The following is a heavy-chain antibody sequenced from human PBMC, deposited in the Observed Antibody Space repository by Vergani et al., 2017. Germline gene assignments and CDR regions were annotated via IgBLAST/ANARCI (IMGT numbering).Heavy chain of an antibody. CDR3: TKGSRGYTGYFFDY. Sequence: EVQLVESGGGLVQPGGSLRLSCAASGFTFSSYWMSWVRQAPGKGLEWVANIKQDGSEKYYVDSVKGRFIISRDNSKNTLHLQMNSLRADDTAVYYCTKGSRGYTGYFFDYWGQGTLATVYS. CDR1: GFTFSSYW. V-gene: IGHV3-7*03. CDR2: IKQDGSEK. D-gene: IGHD5-12*01. J-gene: IGHJ4*02.